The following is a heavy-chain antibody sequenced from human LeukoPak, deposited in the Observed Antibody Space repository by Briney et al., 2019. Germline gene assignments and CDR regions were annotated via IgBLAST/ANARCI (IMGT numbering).Heavy chain of an antibody. J-gene: IGHJ4*02. V-gene: IGHV3-23*01. CDR3: ANLGVNDYGDY. CDR2: ISHDSHTT. CDR1: GFTFTTSG. Sequence: GGSLRLSCEVSGFTFTTSGMSWVRQAPGKGLDWVSFISHDSHTTYYADSVKGRFIISRDNSKNTLSLQMNSLRAEDTALYYCANLGVNDYGDYWGQGTPVTVSS.